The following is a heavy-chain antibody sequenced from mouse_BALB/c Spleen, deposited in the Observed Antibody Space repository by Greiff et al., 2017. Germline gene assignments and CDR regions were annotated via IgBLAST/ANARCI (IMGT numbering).Heavy chain of an antibody. J-gene: IGHJ3*01. CDR2: INNNGGST. CDR3: ARNWDGFAY. Sequence: EVKLVESGGGLVQPGGSLKLSCAASGFTFSSYGMSWVRQTPDKRLELVATINNNGGSTYYPDSVKGRFTISRDNAKNTLYLQMSSLKSEDTAMYYCARNWDGFAYWGQGTLVTVSA. CDR1: GFTFSSYG. V-gene: IGHV5-6-3*01. D-gene: IGHD4-1*01.